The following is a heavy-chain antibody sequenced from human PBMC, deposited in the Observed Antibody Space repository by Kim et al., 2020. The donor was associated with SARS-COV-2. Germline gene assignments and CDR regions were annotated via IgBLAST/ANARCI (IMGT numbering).Heavy chain of an antibody. V-gene: IGHV3-43*02. J-gene: IGHJ6*02. Sequence: GGSLRLSCAASGFTFYDYAMHWVRQAPGKGLEWVSLISGDGGSTFYADSVKGRFTISRDNSKNSLYLQMNSLKTEDTALYYCAKDMKDSSPSGMYCHGVDVWSQGTTVTVS. CDR2: ISGDGGST. CDR1: GFTFYDYA. CDR3: AKDMKDSSPSGMYCHGVDV. D-gene: IGHD6-13*01.